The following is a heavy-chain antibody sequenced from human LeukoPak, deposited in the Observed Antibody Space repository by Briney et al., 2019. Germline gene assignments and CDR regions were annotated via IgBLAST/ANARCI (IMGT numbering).Heavy chain of an antibody. CDR2: ISPTGSTT. D-gene: IGHD6-13*01. J-gene: IGHJ4*02. CDR3: ARGPSSNWSGLDF. Sequence: GGSLRLSCTASGFSFSGHWMHWARQLPGKGLVWVSRISPTGSTTSYADSVKGRFTVSRDNAKNTLYLQVNNLRAEDTAVYYCARGPSSNWSGLDFWGQGTLLTVSS. CDR1: GFSFSGHW. V-gene: IGHV3-74*01.